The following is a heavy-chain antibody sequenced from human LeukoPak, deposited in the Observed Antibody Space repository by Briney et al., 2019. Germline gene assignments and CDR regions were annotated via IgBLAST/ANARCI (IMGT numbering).Heavy chain of an antibody. J-gene: IGHJ6*02. Sequence: SETLSLTFSVSGDSVSRYYWTWIRQRPGKGLEWIGYISYSGGPDYSPSLKSRVTISVDTSKNQFSLKLSSVTAADTAVYYCARVSGSYYYYYGMDVWGQGTTVTVSS. CDR3: ARVSGSYYYYYGMDV. CDR2: ISYSGGP. D-gene: IGHD6-19*01. V-gene: IGHV4-59*02. CDR1: GDSVSRYY.